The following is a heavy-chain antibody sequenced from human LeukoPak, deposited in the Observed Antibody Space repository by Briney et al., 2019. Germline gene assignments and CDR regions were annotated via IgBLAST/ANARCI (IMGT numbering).Heavy chain of an antibody. D-gene: IGHD4-23*01. J-gene: IGHJ4*02. CDR2: IKQDGSEK. Sequence: GGSLRLSCAASGFTFSSYWMSWVRQAPGKGLEWVANIKQDGSEKYYVDSVKGRFTIFRDNAKNSLYLQMNSLRAEDTAVYYCARVGLTGVRYYFDYWGQGTLVTVSS. CDR3: ARVGLTGVRYYFDY. V-gene: IGHV3-7*01. CDR1: GFTFSSYW.